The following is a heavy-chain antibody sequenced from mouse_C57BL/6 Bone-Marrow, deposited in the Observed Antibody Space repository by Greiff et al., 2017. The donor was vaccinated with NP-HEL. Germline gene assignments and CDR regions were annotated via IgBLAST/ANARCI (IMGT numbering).Heavy chain of an antibody. CDR1: GYTFTSYW. CDR2: IDPSDSYT. CDR3: ARVAPITTVVARYFDV. D-gene: IGHD1-1*01. J-gene: IGHJ1*03. V-gene: IGHV1-59*01. Sequence: QVQLQQPGAELVRPGTSVKLSCKASGYTFTSYWMHWVKPRPGQGLEWIGVIDPSDSYTNYNQKFKGKATLTVDTSSSTAYMQLSSLTSEDSAVYYCARVAPITTVVARYFDVWGTGTTVTVSS.